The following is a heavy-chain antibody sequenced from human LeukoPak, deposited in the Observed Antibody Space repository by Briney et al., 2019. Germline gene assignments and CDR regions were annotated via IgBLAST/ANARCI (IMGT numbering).Heavy chain of an antibody. Sequence: GEPLKIPCKCSGYSFTSYWIGWVRQMPGKGLEWMGIIYPGDSDTRYSPSFQGQVTISADKSISTAYLQWSSLKASDTAMYYCAIHPDSSPDAFDIWGRGTMVTVSS. CDR1: GYSFTSYW. J-gene: IGHJ3*02. V-gene: IGHV5-51*01. CDR3: AIHPDSSPDAFDI. D-gene: IGHD6-19*01. CDR2: IYPGDSDT.